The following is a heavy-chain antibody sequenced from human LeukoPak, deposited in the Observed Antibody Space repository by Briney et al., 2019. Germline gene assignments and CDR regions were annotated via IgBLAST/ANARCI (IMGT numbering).Heavy chain of an antibody. D-gene: IGHD2-21*02. CDR1: GYSFTGYY. Sequence: ASVKVSCKASGYSFTGYYIYWVRQAPGQGLEWMGWINPSSGGTNYAQKFQGRVALTRDTSITTSFMDLSGLRSDDTAVYYCAKVQYLTLDAFDIWGRGTMVTVS. V-gene: IGHV1-2*02. CDR2: INPSSGGT. J-gene: IGHJ3*02. CDR3: AKVQYLTLDAFDI.